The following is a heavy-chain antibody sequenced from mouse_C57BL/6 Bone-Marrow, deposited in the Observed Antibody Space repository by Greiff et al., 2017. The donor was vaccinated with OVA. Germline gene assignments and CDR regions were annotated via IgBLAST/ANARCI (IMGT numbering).Heavy chain of an antibody. CDR3: VRHDIRSAMDY. Sequence: EVQLVESGGGLVQPKGSLTLSCAASGFSFNTYAMNWVRQAPGKGLEWVARIRSKSNNYATYYADSVKDRFTISRDDSESMLYLQMNNLKTEDTAMYYCVRHDIRSAMDYWGQGTSVTVSS. D-gene: IGHD1-1*01. J-gene: IGHJ4*01. V-gene: IGHV10-1*01. CDR2: IRSKSNNYAT. CDR1: GFSFNTYA.